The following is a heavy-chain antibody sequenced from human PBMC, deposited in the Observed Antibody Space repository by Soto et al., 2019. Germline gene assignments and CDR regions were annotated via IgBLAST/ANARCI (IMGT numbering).Heavy chain of an antibody. J-gene: IGHJ5*02. D-gene: IGHD2-2*01. CDR1: GGSISSGDYY. CDR3: ARGADIVVVPAANLWFDP. Sequence: QVQLQESGPGLVKPSQTLSLTCTVSGGSISSGDYYWSWIRQPPGKGLEWIGYIYYSGSTYYNPSLKSRVTISVETSKNQFSLKLSSVTAADTAVYYCARGADIVVVPAANLWFDPWGQGTLVTVSS. CDR2: IYYSGST. V-gene: IGHV4-30-4*01.